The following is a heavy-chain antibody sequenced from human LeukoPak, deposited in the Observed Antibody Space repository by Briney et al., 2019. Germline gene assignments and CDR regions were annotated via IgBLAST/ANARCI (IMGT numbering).Heavy chain of an antibody. V-gene: IGHV3-20*04. J-gene: IGHJ5*02. CDR1: GFKFDDYD. CDR2: ITWNGDKT. CDR3: ARDPFCSSSTGWYFEDWFDP. D-gene: IGHD2-2*01. Sequence: GGSLRLSCTASGFKFDDYDMSWVRQVPGKGLEWVSGITWNGDKTGYADSVRGRFAISRDNTKKSPYLQMSSLRAEDTALYYCARDPFCSSSTGWYFEDWFDPWGPGTLVTVSS.